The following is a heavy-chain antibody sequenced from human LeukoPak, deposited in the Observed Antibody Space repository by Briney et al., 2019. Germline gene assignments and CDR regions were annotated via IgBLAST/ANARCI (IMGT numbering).Heavy chain of an antibody. CDR1: GGSISSYY. CDR3: ARAGSSGWYYY. CDR2: IYTSGST. V-gene: IGHV4-4*09. J-gene: IGHJ4*02. Sequence: SETLSLTCTVSGGSISSYYWSWIRQPPGKGLEGIGYIYTSGSTNYNPSLKSRVTISVDTSKNQCSLKLSSVTAADTAVYYCARAGSSGWYYYWGQGTLVTVSS. D-gene: IGHD6-19*01.